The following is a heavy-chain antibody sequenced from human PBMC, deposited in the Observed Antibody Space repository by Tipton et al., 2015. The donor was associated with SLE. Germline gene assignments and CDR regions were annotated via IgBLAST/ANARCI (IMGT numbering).Heavy chain of an antibody. CDR1: GGSISSGGYY. D-gene: IGHD3-10*01. V-gene: IGHV4-31*03. J-gene: IGHJ3*02. Sequence: TLSLTCTVSGGSISSGGYYWSWIRQHPGKGLEWIGYIYYSGSTYYNPSLKSRVTISVDTSKNQFSLKLSSVTAADTAVYYCARRGLAYYYGSGRALDIWGQGTMVTVSS. CDR2: IYYSGST. CDR3: ARRGLAYYYGSGRALDI.